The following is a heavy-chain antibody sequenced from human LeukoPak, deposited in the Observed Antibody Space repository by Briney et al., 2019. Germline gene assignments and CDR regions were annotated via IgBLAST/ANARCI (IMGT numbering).Heavy chain of an antibody. J-gene: IGHJ5*02. V-gene: IGHV3-53*01. CDR3: ARDPNGVGATNNWFDP. CDR2: IYSGGST. CDR1: GFTVSSNY. Sequence: PGGSLRLSCAASGFTVSSNYMSWVRQAPGKGLEWVSVIYSGGSTYYADSVKGRFTISRDNAKNSLYLQMNSLRAEDTAVYYRARDPNGVGATNNWFDPWGQGTLVTVSS. D-gene: IGHD1-26*01.